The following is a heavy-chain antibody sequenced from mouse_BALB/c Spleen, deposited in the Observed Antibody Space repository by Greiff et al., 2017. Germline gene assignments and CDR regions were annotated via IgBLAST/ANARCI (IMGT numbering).Heavy chain of an antibody. Sequence: EVKVVESGGGLVKPGGSLKLSCAASGFTFSSYAMSWVRQSPEKRLEWVAEISSGGSYTYYPDTVTGRFTISRDNAKNTLYLEMSSLRSEDTAMYYCARDDGNYRFDYWGQGTTLTVSS. V-gene: IGHV5-9-4*01. J-gene: IGHJ2*01. CDR2: ISSGGSYT. D-gene: IGHD2-1*01. CDR1: GFTFSSYA. CDR3: ARDDGNYRFDY.